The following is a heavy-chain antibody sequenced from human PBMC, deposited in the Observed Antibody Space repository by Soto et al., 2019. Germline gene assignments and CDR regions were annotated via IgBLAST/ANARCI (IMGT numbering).Heavy chain of an antibody. CDR3: SFYKYGAGSTYYDF. CDR2: IYHSGST. J-gene: IGHJ4*02. V-gene: IGHV4-4*02. Sequence: PSETLSLTCAVSGGSISSSNWWSWVRQPPGKGLEWIGEIYHSGSTNYNPSLKSRVTISVDKSKNQFSLKLNSMTAADTAVYYCSFYKYGAGSTYYDFWGKGTLVTGSS. D-gene: IGHD4-17*01. CDR1: GGSISSSNW.